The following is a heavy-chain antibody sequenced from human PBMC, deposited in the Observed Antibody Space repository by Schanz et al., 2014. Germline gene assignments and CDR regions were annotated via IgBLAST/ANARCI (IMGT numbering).Heavy chain of an antibody. Sequence: VESGGGLIQPGGSLILSCAASGFTVSSNYMSWVRQAPGKGLEWVAVIYSGGSTFYTDSVKGRFTISRDNSKNTLYLQMNSLIAEDTAVYYCAKCIGWYGRCAFDIWGQGTMVTVSS. CDR1: GFTVSSNY. D-gene: IGHD6-19*01. CDR2: IYSGGST. J-gene: IGHJ3*02. V-gene: IGHV3-53*01. CDR3: AKCIGWYGRCAFDI.